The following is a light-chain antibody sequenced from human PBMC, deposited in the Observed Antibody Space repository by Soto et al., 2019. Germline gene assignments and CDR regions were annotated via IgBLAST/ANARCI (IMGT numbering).Light chain of an antibody. J-gene: IGKJ1*01. CDR2: GAS. CDR3: QQYRSSPRT. Sequence: EIVLTQSPGTLSLSPGERATLSCRASQPVTSSYLAWYQQKPGQAPRLLIYGASSRATGIPDRFSGSGSGPDFTLPVNRLEPGDFAMYYCQQYRSSPRTFGHGTQVELK. CDR1: QPVTSSY. V-gene: IGKV3-20*01.